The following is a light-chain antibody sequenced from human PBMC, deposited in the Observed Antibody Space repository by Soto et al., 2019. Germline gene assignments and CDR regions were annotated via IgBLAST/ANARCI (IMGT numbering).Light chain of an antibody. CDR1: SSDVGGYNS. Sequence: QPVLTQPASVSESPGQSITISCTGASSDVGGYNSVSWYQQHPGKAPNLLIYDVSNRPSGVSSRFSGSKSGNTASLTISGLQAEDEADYYCSSYTSGSTLVFGGGTKLTVL. CDR2: DVS. V-gene: IGLV2-14*03. CDR3: SSYTSGSTLV. J-gene: IGLJ2*01.